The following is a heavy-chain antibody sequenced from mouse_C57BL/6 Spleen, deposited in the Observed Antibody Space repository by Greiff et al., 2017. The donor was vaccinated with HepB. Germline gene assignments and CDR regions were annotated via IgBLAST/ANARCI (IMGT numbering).Heavy chain of an antibody. J-gene: IGHJ3*01. V-gene: IGHV1-15*01. CDR2: IDPETGGT. D-gene: IGHD2-4*01. CDR3: TIYDYDETY. CDR1: GYTFTDYE. Sequence: QVHVKQSGAELVRPGASVTLSCKASGYTFTDYEMHWVKQTPVHGLEWIGAIDPETGGTAYNQKFKGKAILTADKSSSTAYMELRSLTSEDSAVYYCTIYDYDETYWGQGTLVTVSA.